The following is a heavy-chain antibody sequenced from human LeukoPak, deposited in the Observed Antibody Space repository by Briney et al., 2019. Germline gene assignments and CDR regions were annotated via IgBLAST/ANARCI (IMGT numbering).Heavy chain of an antibody. D-gene: IGHD3-10*01. V-gene: IGHV3-21*01. Sequence: GASLRLACAASGFTFSSYSMNWVRQAPGKGLEWVSSISSSSSYIYYADSVKGRFTISRDNAKNSLYLQMNSLRAEDTAVYYCAREDYYTHHDAFDIWGQGTMVTVSS. CDR3: AREDYYTHHDAFDI. CDR1: GFTFSSYS. CDR2: ISSSSSYI. J-gene: IGHJ3*02.